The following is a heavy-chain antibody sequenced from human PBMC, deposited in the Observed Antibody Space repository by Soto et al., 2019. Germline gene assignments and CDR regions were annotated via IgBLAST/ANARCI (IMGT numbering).Heavy chain of an antibody. CDR3: AKALGELSPESYDH. J-gene: IGHJ4*02. Sequence: QVQLVESGGGVVQPGRSLRLSCAASGFTFSDYGMHWVRQAPGKGLEWVTIISYDGSNQYYADSVKGRFTISRDNSKKTLYLQMNSLRLEDTGVYYCAKALGELSPESYDHWGQGVLVTVSS. V-gene: IGHV3-30*18. CDR1: GFTFSDYG. CDR2: ISYDGSNQ. D-gene: IGHD3-16*02.